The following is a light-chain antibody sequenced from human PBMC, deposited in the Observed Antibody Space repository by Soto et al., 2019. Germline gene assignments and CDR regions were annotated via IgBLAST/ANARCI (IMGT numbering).Light chain of an antibody. J-gene: IGKJ5*01. CDR1: QSVNSY. V-gene: IGKV3-11*01. CDR2: DAS. Sequence: EIVMAQAPATLSVSPGERASLSCRASQSVNSYLACFQQIPGQAPRLLIYDASTRATGIPARFSGSGSGTDFTLTISSLEPEDFAVYYCQQRGNWPITFGQGTRLEI. CDR3: QQRGNWPIT.